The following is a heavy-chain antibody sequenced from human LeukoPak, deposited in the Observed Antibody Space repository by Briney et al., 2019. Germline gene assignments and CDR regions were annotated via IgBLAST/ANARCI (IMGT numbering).Heavy chain of an antibody. D-gene: IGHD4-23*01. CDR1: DGSISNSF. V-gene: IGHV4-4*09. J-gene: IGHJ4*02. CDR3: ANSYDGKIVPFDN. CDR2: IHTSGST. Sequence: SETLSLTCTVPDGSISNSFWNWVRQPPGKGLEWIAFIHTSGSTNYNPAFKSRVTLSVDTSKSQFSLRLNSVTASDTAVYYCANSYDGKIVPFDNWGQGTLVTVSS.